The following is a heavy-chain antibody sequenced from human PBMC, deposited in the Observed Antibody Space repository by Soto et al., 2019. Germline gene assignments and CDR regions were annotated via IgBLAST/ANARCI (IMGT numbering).Heavy chain of an antibody. Sequence: PGGSLRLSCAASGFTFSSYAMSWVRQAPGKGLEWVSAISGSGGSTYYADSVKGRFTISRDNSKNTLYLQMNSLRAEDTAVYYCARDLTAYTTTATPSYWGQGTLVTVSS. J-gene: IGHJ4*02. CDR3: ARDLTAYTTTATPSY. CDR1: GFTFSSYA. D-gene: IGHD1-1*01. V-gene: IGHV3-23*01. CDR2: ISGSGGST.